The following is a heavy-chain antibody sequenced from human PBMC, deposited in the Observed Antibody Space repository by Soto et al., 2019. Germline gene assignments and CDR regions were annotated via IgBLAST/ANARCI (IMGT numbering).Heavy chain of an antibody. J-gene: IGHJ6*02. CDR1: GGTFSSYA. CDR3: ARGPATYPYGYYYGMDV. D-gene: IGHD3-16*01. Sequence: SVKVSCKASGGTFSSYAISWVRQAPGQGLEWMGGIIPIFGTANYAQKFQGRVTITADESTSTAYMELSSLRPEDTAVYYCARGPATYPYGYYYGMDVWGQGTTVTVSS. V-gene: IGHV1-69*13. CDR2: IIPIFGTA.